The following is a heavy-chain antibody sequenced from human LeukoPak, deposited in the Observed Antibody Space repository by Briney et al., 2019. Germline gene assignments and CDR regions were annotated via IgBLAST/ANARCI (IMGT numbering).Heavy chain of an antibody. CDR1: GFTFSSYE. Sequence: DPGGSLRLSCAASGFTFSSYEMNWVRQAPGKGLEWVSYISSSGSTIYYADSVKGRFTISRDNAKNSLYLQMNSLRAEDTAVYYCARAYSYGEPSFDYWGQGTLVTVSS. J-gene: IGHJ4*02. V-gene: IGHV3-48*03. CDR2: ISSSGSTI. D-gene: IGHD5-18*01. CDR3: ARAYSYGEPSFDY.